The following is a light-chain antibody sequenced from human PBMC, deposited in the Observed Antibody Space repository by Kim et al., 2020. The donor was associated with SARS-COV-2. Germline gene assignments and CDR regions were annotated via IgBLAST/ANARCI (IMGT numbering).Light chain of an antibody. J-gene: IGKJ1*01. Sequence: ASVGDRVTITCRASQSISSWLSWYQQKPGKAPKLLIYKASSLESGVPSRFSGSGSGTEFTLTISSLQPDDFATYYCQQYNSYPWTFGQGTKVDIK. CDR2: KAS. V-gene: IGKV1-5*03. CDR1: QSISSW. CDR3: QQYNSYPWT.